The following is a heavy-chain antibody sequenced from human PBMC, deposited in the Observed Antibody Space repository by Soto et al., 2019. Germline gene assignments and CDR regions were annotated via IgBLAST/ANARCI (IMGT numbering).Heavy chain of an antibody. J-gene: IGHJ4*02. CDR3: ARGMITFGGLIVIPKYFDY. CDR2: ISGSGKTI. V-gene: IGHV3-48*04. Sequence: GGSLRLSCAASGFTFSSYAMGWVRQAPGKGLEWVSDISGSGKTIYYADSVKGRLTISRDNAKNSLYLQMNSLRAEDTAVYYCARGMITFGGLIVIPKYFDYWGQGTLVTAPQ. D-gene: IGHD3-16*02. CDR1: GFTFSSYA.